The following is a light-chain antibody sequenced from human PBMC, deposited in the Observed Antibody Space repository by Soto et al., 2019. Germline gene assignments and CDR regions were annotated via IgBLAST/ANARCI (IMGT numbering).Light chain of an antibody. CDR2: EVS. CDR1: SSDVGSYNY. Sequence: QSALTQPRSVSGSPGQSVTISCTGTSSDVGSYNYVSWYQQHPGKAPKLVIYEVSKRPSGVPDRFSGSKSGNTASLTISGLQAEDEADYYCCSYAGRFEVFGRGTKLTVL. V-gene: IGLV2-11*01. J-gene: IGLJ2*01. CDR3: CSYAGRFEV.